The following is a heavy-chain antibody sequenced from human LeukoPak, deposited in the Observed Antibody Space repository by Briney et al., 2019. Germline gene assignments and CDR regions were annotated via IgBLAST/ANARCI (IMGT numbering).Heavy chain of an antibody. CDR1: GFTVSSNY. V-gene: IGHV3-53*04. D-gene: IGHD5-12*01. J-gene: IGHJ4*02. CDR2: IYSGGST. Sequence: HPGGSLRLSCAASGFTVSSNYMSWVRQAPGKGLEWVSVIYSGGSTYYADSVKGRFTISRHNSKNTLYLQMNSLRAEDTAVYYCARGGGSGHDWGTVYWGQGTLVTVSS. CDR3: ARGGGSGHDWGTVY.